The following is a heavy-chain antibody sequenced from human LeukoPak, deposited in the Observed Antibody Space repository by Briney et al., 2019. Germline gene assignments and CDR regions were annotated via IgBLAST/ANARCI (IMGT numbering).Heavy chain of an antibody. Sequence: GASMKVSCKTSGYTFTNYGINWVRQAPGQGLEWMGWISPYNGKTEFAQKFQGRVTMTTDTSTITVYMELRSLRSDDTAVYYCATGGSNWNYQYYFEYWGQGTLVTVSP. V-gene: IGHV1-18*01. CDR2: ISPYNGKT. D-gene: IGHD1-7*01. CDR1: GYTFTNYG. J-gene: IGHJ4*02. CDR3: ATGGSNWNYQYYFEY.